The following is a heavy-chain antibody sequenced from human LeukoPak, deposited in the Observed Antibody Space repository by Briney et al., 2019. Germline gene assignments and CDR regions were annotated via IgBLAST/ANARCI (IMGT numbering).Heavy chain of an antibody. CDR1: GFTFSSYW. CDR3: ARDRRGSGWSPTHYFDP. CDR2: IKQDGSEK. V-gene: IGHV3-7*03. Sequence: GGSLRLSCAASGFTFSSYWMSWVRQAPGKGLEWVANIKQDGSEKYYVDSVKGRFTISRDNAKNSLYLQMNSLRAEDTAVYYCARDRRGSGWSPTHYFDPWGQGTLVTVSS. D-gene: IGHD6-19*01. J-gene: IGHJ5*02.